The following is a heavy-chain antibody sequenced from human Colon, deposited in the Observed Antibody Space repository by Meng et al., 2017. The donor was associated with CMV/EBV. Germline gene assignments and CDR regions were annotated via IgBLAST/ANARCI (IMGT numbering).Heavy chain of an antibody. CDR2: IRSDGSAT. CDR3: VRSSGWSLFDY. J-gene: IGHJ4*02. D-gene: IGHD6-19*01. Sequence: QVQLMQSGAGVKGPGASVKVSCKTSGYTFSDYYMHWVRQAHGQGLEWMGWIRSDGSATNYAQKFRGRVTMTRDASVSTAYMELSGLTSDDTAVYFCVRSSGWSLFDYWGPGALVTVSS. V-gene: IGHV1-2*02. CDR1: GYTFSDYY.